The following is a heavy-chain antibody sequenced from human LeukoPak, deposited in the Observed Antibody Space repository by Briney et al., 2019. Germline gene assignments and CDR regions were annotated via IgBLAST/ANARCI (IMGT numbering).Heavy chain of an antibody. CDR1: GGSISSYY. J-gene: IGHJ4*02. CDR3: ARESGWLQHFDY. CDR2: MYYSGST. V-gene: IGHV4-59*12. D-gene: IGHD5-24*01. Sequence: SETLSLTCAVYGGSISSYYWSWIRQPPGKGLEWIGYMYYSGSTNYNPSLKSRVTMSVDTSKNQFSLKLSSVTAADTAVYYCARESGWLQHFDYWGQGTLVTVSS.